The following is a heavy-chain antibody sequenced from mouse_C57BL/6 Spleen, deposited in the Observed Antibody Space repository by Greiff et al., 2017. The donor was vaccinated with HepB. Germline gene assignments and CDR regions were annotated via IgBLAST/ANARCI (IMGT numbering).Heavy chain of an antibody. CDR1: GFTFSDYG. CDR2: ISSGSSTI. J-gene: IGHJ3*01. CDR3: ARPDGYSLAWFAY. V-gene: IGHV5-17*01. D-gene: IGHD2-3*01. Sequence: EVKVEESGGGLVKPGGSLKLSCAASGFTFSDYGMHWVRQAPEKGLEWVAYISSGSSTIYYADTVKGRFTISRDNAKNTLFLQMTSLRSEDTAMYYCARPDGYSLAWFAYWGQGTLVTVSA.